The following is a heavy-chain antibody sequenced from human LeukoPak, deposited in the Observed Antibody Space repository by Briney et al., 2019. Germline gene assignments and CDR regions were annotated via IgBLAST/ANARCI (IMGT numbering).Heavy chain of an antibody. V-gene: IGHV1-2*02. Sequence: ASVKVSCKASGYTFTSYAMNWVRQAPGQGLEWMGWINPNSGGPNYAQMFQGRVTMTRDTSISTAYMELSRLRSDDTAVYYCARSLDSSGADAFDIGGQGTMVTVSS. CDR3: ARSLDSSGADAFDI. CDR1: GYTFTSYA. D-gene: IGHD3-22*01. CDR2: INPNSGGP. J-gene: IGHJ3*02.